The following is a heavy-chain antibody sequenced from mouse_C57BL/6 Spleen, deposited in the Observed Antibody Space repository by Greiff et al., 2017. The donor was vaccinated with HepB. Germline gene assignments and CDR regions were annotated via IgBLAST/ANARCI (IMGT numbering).Heavy chain of an antibody. J-gene: IGHJ2*01. CDR1: GYAFTNYL. CDR2: INPGSGGT. V-gene: IGHV1-54*01. Sequence: VQLQQSGAELVRPGTSVKVSCKASGYAFTNYLIGWVKQRPGQGLEWIGVINPGSGGTNYNEKFKGKATLTADKSSSNAYMQLSSLTSEDSAVYFCAREGDENYIDYWGQGTTLTVSS. CDR3: AREGDENYIDY.